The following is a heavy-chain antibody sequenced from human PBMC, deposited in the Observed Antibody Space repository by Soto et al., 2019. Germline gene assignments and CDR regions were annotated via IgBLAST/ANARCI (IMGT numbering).Heavy chain of an antibody. Sequence: QVQLVESGGGVAQPGRSLRLSCAASGFTFSSYGMHWVRQAPGKRLEWVAVIWYDGSNKYYADSVKGRFTISRDNSKNTLYLQMNSLRAEDTAVYYCARDEEYDYVWGSYRPSYGMDVWGQGTTVTVSS. CDR3: ARDEEYDYVWGSYRPSYGMDV. CDR2: IWYDGSNK. CDR1: GFTFSSYG. V-gene: IGHV3-33*01. D-gene: IGHD3-16*02. J-gene: IGHJ6*02.